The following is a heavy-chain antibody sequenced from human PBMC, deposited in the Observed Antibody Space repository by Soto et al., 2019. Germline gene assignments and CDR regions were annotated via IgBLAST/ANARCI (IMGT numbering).Heavy chain of an antibody. V-gene: IGHV4-39*01. CDR2: VYYGGAIFYSGNI. Sequence: PSETLSLTCTVSGDSISSSHSHWGWTRQPPGKGLEYIGSVYYGGAIFYSGNIYYNPSLKSRVTISVDTSKNQFSLRLSSVTAADTGVYYCVRHGRINIKPYSPEGFHIVGQGTMVTVSS. CDR1: GDSISSSHSH. D-gene: IGHD3-3*02. J-gene: IGHJ3*02. CDR3: VRHGRINIKPYSPEGFHI.